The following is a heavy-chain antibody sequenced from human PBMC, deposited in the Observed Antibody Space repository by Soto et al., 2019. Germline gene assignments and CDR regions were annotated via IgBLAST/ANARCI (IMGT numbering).Heavy chain of an antibody. V-gene: IGHV3-21*01. CDR2: ISSSSSYI. Sequence: CGTLRLSCAPCRLPLNCSRISWIPQAPGKGLGWVSAISSSSSYIFYGYSVKGRFTISRDNANNSLYLQTTSLRAEETAVYYWARESAFDSLG. CDR3: ARESAFDS. J-gene: IGHJ3*02. CDR1: RLPLNCSR.